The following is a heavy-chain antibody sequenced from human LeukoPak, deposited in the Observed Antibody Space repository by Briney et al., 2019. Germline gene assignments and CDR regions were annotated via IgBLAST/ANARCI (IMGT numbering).Heavy chain of an antibody. V-gene: IGHV1-2*02. CDR2: INPNSGGT. J-gene: IGHJ5*02. D-gene: IGHD6-6*01. CDR1: GYTFTVYY. CDR3: ARALGAIATRPRSWFDP. Sequence: ASVKVSCKASGYTFTVYYMHWVRQAPGQGLEWMGWINPNSGGTNYAQKFQGRVTMTRDTSISTAYMELSRLRSDDTAVYYCARALGAIATRPRSWFDPWGQGTLVSVSS.